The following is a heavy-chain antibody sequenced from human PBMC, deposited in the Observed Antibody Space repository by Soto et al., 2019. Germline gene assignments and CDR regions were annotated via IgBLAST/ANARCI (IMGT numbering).Heavy chain of an antibody. V-gene: IGHV5-51*01. CDR3: ARLLPGSIWSGPYYFDY. CDR2: IYPGDSDT. J-gene: IGHJ4*02. CDR1: GYSFTSYW. D-gene: IGHD3-3*01. Sequence: GESLKISCKGSGYSFTSYWIGWVRQMPGKGLEWMGIIYPGDSDTRYSPSFQGQVTISADKSIGTAYLQWSSLKASDTAMYYCARLLPGSIWSGPYYFDYWGQGTLVTVSS.